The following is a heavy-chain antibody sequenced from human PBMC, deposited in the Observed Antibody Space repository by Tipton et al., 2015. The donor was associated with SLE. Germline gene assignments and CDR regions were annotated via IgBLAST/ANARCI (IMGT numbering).Heavy chain of an antibody. CDR3: AREKGQQLAYYYYYGMDV. V-gene: IGHV3-7*05. J-gene: IGHJ6*02. CDR1: GFIFTTYT. Sequence: SLRLSCEASGFIFTTYTMNWVRQAPGKGLEWVANIKEDGSEKYYVDSVEGRFTISRDNAQNSLYLQMNSLRAEDTALYYCAREKGQQLAYYYYYGMDVWGQGTTVTVSS. D-gene: IGHD6-13*01. CDR2: IKEDGSEK.